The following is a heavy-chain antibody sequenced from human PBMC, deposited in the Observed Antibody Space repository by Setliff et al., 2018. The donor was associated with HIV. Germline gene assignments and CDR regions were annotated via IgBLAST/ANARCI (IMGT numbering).Heavy chain of an antibody. J-gene: IGHJ4*02. CDR1: GFSFRTNGVG. V-gene: IGHV2-5*02. CDR3: AHRVTDPVPYYDSSGYFDY. CDR2: IYWDDFE. D-gene: IGHD3-22*01. Sequence: SGPTLVNPTQTLTLTCTFSGFSFRTNGVGVGWIRQSPGRALEWLAIIYWDDFEHYSPSLKNRLIITKDTSKNQVVLTMTNMDPVDTATYYCAHRVTDPVPYYDSSGYFDYWGQGTLVTV.